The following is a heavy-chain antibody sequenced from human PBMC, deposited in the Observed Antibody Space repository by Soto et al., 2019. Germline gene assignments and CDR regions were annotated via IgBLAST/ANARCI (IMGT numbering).Heavy chain of an antibody. D-gene: IGHD6-19*01. J-gene: IGHJ4*02. Sequence: LTCTVSGGSVSSGRYYWSWIRQPPGKGLEWIGYIYYSGSTKYNPSLKSRVTISVDTSKNQFSLKLSSMTAADTAVYYCARSGSGSGWLGGQGTLVTVS. CDR1: GGSVSSGRYY. CDR3: ARSGSGSGWL. V-gene: IGHV4-61*01. CDR2: IYYSGST.